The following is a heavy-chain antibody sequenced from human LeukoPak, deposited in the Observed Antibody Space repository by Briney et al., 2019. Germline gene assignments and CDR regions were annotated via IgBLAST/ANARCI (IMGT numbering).Heavy chain of an antibody. V-gene: IGHV3-7*03. J-gene: IGHJ3*01. CDR3: ARDSSPDCGSDCYFDAFDL. D-gene: IGHD2-21*02. Sequence: PGGSLRLSCAASEFTFGSYWMTWVRQAPGKGLEWVANIHRDGRKIHYVDSVKGRFIISRNNAKNCLYLQMNSLRAEDTAVYFCARDSSPDCGSDCYFDAFDLWGQGTMVTVSS. CDR1: EFTFGSYW. CDR2: IHRDGRKI.